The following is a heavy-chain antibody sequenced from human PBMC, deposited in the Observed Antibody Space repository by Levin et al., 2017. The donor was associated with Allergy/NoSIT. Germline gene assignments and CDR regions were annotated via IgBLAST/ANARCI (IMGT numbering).Heavy chain of an antibody. CDR2: ISAYNGNT. CDR1: GYTFTSYG. J-gene: IGHJ3*02. Sequence: GESLKISCKASGYTFTSYGISWVRQAPGQGLEWMGWISAYNGNTNYAQKLQGRVTMTTDTSTSTAYMELRSLRSDDTAVYYCAGDKGPAAVAGTTEGTFDIWGQGTMVTVSS. CDR3: AGDKGPAAVAGTTEGTFDI. V-gene: IGHV1-18*01. D-gene: IGHD6-19*01.